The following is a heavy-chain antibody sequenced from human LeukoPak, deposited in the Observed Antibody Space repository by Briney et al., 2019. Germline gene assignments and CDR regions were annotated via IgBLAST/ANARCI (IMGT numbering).Heavy chain of an antibody. D-gene: IGHD2-2*01. CDR2: IFGTA. V-gene: IGHV1-69*01. J-gene: IGHJ6*03. Sequence: IFGTANYAQKFQGRVTITADESTSTAYMELSSLRSEDTAVYYCARDQRIVVVPAASMDVWGKGTTVTVSS. CDR3: ARDQRIVVVPAASMDV.